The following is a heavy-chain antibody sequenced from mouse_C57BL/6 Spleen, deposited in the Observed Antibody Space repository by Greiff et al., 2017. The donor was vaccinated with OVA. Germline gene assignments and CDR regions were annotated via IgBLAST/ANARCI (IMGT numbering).Heavy chain of an antibody. J-gene: IGHJ2*01. CDR3: TVLWGDFDY. CDR2: IRLKSDNYAT. V-gene: IGHV6-3*01. Sequence: EVMLVESGGGLVQPRGSMKLSCVASGFTFSNYWMNWVRQSPEKGLEWVAQIRLKSDNYATHYAESVKGRFTISRDDSKSSVYLQMNNLRAEDTGIYYCTVLWGDFDYWGQGTTLTVSS. CDR1: GFTFSNYW. D-gene: IGHD1-1*02.